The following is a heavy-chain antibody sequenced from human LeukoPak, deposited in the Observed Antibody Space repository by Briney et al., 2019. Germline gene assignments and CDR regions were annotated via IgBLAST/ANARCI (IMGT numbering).Heavy chain of an antibody. CDR2: ISAYNGNT. CDR1: GYTFTSCG. Sequence: GASVKVSCKASGYTFTSCGISWVRQAPGQGLEWMGWISAYNGNTNYAQKLQGRVTMTTDTSTSTAYMELRSLRSDDTAVYYCARDDIVVVAGRGYYYYYGMDVWGQGTTVTVSS. V-gene: IGHV1-18*01. J-gene: IGHJ6*02. CDR3: ARDDIVVVAGRGYYYYYGMDV. D-gene: IGHD2-15*01.